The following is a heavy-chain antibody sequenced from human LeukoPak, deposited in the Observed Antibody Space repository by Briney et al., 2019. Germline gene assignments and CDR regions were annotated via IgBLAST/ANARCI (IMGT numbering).Heavy chain of an antibody. D-gene: IGHD2-15*01. CDR1: GFTVSSNY. V-gene: IGHV3-53*01. CDR3: ARKGGYYYYGMDV. CDR2: IYSGGST. J-gene: IGHJ6*04. Sequence: GGSLRLSCAASGFTVSSNYMSWVRQAPGKGPEWVSVIYSGGSTYYADSVKGRFTISRDNSKNTLYLQMNSLRAEDTAVYYCARKGGYYYYGMDVWGKGTTVTVSS.